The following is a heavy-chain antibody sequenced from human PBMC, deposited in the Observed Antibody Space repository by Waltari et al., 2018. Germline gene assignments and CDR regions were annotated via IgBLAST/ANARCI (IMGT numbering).Heavy chain of an antibody. J-gene: IGHJ3*01. CDR3: VRPMYDSSDQGLAFDL. CDR1: GFPIKSGYY. V-gene: IGHV4-38-2*01. D-gene: IGHD3-22*01. Sequence: QVQLQESGPGLARPSETLSLSCAVSGFPIKSGYYWAWVRHPPGKGLEWIAGVFRNRDKYYNPSLQSRVTISMDTSKNQSSLQLTSVTAADTALYYCVRPMYDSSDQGLAFDLWGQGTMVTVSS. CDR2: VFRNRDK.